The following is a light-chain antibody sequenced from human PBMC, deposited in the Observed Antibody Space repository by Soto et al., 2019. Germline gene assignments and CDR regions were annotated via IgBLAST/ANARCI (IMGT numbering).Light chain of an antibody. J-gene: IGKJ5*01. V-gene: IGKV1-39*01. CDR1: QTISSH. CDR2: AAS. CDR3: QQSYTTPIT. Sequence: DIQMTQSPSSLSASVGDRVIIPSRASQTISSHLNWYQQKPGKAPNLLVYAASSLQSGVPSRFTGSGSGTDFTLTISSLQPEDFATYFCQQSYTTPITFGQGTRLEIK.